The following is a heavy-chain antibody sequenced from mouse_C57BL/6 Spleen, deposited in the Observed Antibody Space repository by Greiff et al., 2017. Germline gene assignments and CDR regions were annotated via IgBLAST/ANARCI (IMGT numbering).Heavy chain of an antibody. CDR3: ARSGDDYFDY. D-gene: IGHD3-1*01. J-gene: IGHJ2*01. CDR1: GYTFTSYW. CDR2: IHPNSGST. Sequence: QHGAELVTPGASVKLSCKASGYTFTSYWMHWVKQRPGQGLEWIGMIHPNSGSTNYNEKFKSKATLTVDKSSSTAYMQLSRLTSEDSAVYYCARSGDDYFDYWGQGTTLTVSS. V-gene: IGHV1-64*01.